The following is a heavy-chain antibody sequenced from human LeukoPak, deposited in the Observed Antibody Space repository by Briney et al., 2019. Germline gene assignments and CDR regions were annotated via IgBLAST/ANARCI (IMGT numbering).Heavy chain of an antibody. Sequence: GGSLRLSCVGSGFRFSSYDMNWVRQAPGRGLEWLSYLTRTSSATWYADSVKGRFTISRDNSKNTLYLQMNSLRAEDTAVYYCAKGEKTRPFGGVIDYWGQGTLVTVSS. CDR1: GFRFSSYD. CDR2: LTRTSSAT. D-gene: IGHD3-16*02. CDR3: AKGEKTRPFGGVIDY. V-gene: IGHV3-48*01. J-gene: IGHJ4*02.